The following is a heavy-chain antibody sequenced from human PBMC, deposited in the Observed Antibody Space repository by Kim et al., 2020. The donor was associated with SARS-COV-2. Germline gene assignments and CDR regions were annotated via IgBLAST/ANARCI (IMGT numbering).Heavy chain of an antibody. D-gene: IGHD4-17*01. V-gene: IGHV3-23*01. CDR2: ISGSATKT. J-gene: IGHJ4*01. CDR3: AKSGGGPEYGDHFDY. CDR1: GFNFSNSL. Sequence: GGSLRLSCAASGFNFSNSLMSWVRQAPGKGLKWVSSISGSATKTFYADSVNGRFTISRDNSKNTLFLHLNSLRDEDTAIYYCAKSGGGPEYGDHFDYWG.